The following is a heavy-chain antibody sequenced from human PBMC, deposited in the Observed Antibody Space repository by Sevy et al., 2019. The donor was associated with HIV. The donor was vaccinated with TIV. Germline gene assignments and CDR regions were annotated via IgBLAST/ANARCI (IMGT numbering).Heavy chain of an antibody. CDR1: GYTFINYD. CDR2: LNPKTGKT. J-gene: IGHJ5*02. CDR3: ARGPLAGSWFDP. D-gene: IGHD7-27*01. V-gene: IGHV1-8*03. Sequence: ASVKVSCKASGYTFINYDINWVRQATGQGLEWMAWLNPKTGKTGYAPKFQGRLTITRNTSISTTYMELIGLRSDDTAVYYCARGPLAGSWFDPSGQGTLVTVSS.